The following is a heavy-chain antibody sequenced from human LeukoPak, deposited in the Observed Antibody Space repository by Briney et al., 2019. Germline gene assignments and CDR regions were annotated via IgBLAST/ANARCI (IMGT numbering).Heavy chain of an antibody. J-gene: IGHJ4*02. V-gene: IGHV4-39*07. Sequence: SETLSLTCTVSGGSISSNSYYWGWIRQPPGKGLEWVGTVYYTGSTYYNPSLKSRVTISVDTSKNQFSLKLNSVTAADTAVYYCARLVRGIYDYFDYWGQGTLVTVSS. CDR1: GGSISSNSYY. CDR3: ARLVRGIYDYFDY. CDR2: VYYTGST. D-gene: IGHD3-10*01.